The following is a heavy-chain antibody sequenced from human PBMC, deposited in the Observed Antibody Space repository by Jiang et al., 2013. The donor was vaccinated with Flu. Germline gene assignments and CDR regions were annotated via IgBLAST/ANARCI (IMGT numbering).Heavy chain of an antibody. V-gene: IGHV3-7*03. CDR2: IKQDGSEK. CDR3: ARYYGSASLDY. CDR1: IHLKYYW. J-gene: IGHJ4*02. D-gene: IGHD3-10*01. Sequence: PGGSLRLLLCSLWIHLKYYWMSWVRQAPGKGLEWVANIKQDGSEKYYVDSVKGRFTISRDNAKNSLYLQMNSLRAEDTAVYYCARYYGSASLDYWGQGTLVTVSS.